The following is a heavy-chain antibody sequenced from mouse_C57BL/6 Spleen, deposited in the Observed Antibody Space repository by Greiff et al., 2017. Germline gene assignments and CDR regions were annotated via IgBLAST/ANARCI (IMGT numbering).Heavy chain of an antibody. CDR1: GYTFTGYW. CDR3: ARSGYYDGYYYAMDY. D-gene: IGHD1-1*01. CDR2: LLPGSGST. J-gene: IGHJ4*01. Sequence: QVQLKQSGAELMKPGASVKLSCKATGYTFTGYWIEWVKQRPGHGLEWIGELLPGSGSTNYNEKFKGKATFTADTSSNTAYMQLSSLTTEDSAIYYCARSGYYDGYYYAMDYWGQGTSVTVSS. V-gene: IGHV1-9*01.